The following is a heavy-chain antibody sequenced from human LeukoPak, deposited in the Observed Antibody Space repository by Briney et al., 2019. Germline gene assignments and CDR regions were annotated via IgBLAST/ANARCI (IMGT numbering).Heavy chain of an antibody. D-gene: IGHD3-9*01. Sequence: SETLSLTCTVSGGSISSSSYYWGWIRQPPGKGLEWIGSIYYSGSTYYNPSLKSRVTISVDTSKNQFSLKLSSVTAADTAVYYCARNYDIYYYYYMDVWGKGTTVTISS. CDR1: GGSISSSSYY. V-gene: IGHV4-39*07. J-gene: IGHJ6*03. CDR3: ARNYDIYYYYYMDV. CDR2: IYYSGST.